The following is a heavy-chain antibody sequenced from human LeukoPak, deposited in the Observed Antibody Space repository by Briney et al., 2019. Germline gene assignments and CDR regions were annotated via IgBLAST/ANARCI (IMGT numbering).Heavy chain of an antibody. J-gene: IGHJ4*02. V-gene: IGHV3-21*04. CDR3: VAKSGWY. CDR2: ISTSSSYI. D-gene: IGHD6-19*01. Sequence: GGSLRLSCAASGFTFTSYNMNWVRQAPGKGLEWVSSISTSSSYIYYADSVKGRFTISRDNAKKSLYLQMNSLRAEDTAVYYCVAKSGWYWGQGTLVTVSS. CDR1: GFTFTSYN.